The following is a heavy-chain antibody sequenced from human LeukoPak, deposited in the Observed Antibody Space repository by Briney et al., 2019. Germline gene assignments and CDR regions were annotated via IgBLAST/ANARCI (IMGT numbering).Heavy chain of an antibody. CDR1: GGTFISYA. CDR2: IIPIFGTA. Sequence: SVTVSCKASGGTFISYAISWVRQAPGQGLEWMGGIIPIFGTANYAQKFQGRVTITADESTSTAYMELSSLRSEDTAVYYCAREAAALGSLDYWGQGTLVTVSS. D-gene: IGHD6-13*01. V-gene: IGHV1-69*13. J-gene: IGHJ4*02. CDR3: AREAAALGSLDY.